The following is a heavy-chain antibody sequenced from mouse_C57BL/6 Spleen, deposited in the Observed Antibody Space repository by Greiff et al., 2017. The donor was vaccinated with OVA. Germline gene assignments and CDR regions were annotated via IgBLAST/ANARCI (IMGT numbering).Heavy chain of an antibody. Sequence: QVQLQQSDAELVKPGASVKISCKVSGYTFTDHTIHWMKQRPEQGLEWIGYIYPRDGSTKYNDKFKGKATLTADKSSSTAYMQLNSLTSEDSAVYFCARMDYYGSSYDWFAYWGQGTLVTVSA. V-gene: IGHV1-78*01. J-gene: IGHJ3*01. CDR1: GYTFTDHT. CDR2: IYPRDGST. CDR3: ARMDYYGSSYDWFAY. D-gene: IGHD1-1*01.